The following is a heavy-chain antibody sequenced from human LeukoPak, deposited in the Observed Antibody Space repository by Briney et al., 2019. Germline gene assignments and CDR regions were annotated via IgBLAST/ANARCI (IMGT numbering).Heavy chain of an antibody. D-gene: IGHD1-26*01. CDR3: ARETRVGPTFDI. CDR1: AGSSSSNN. J-gene: IGHJ3*02. V-gene: IGHV4-59*01. CDR2: IYYCGNT. Sequence: KPSETLSLTCTVAAGSSSSNNWSWIRQRPGQGLKWIGYIYYCGNTNYNTSLKSRATISVDTSKNQSSLKLSSVTAADTAVYYCARETRVGPTFDIWGQGTMVTVSS.